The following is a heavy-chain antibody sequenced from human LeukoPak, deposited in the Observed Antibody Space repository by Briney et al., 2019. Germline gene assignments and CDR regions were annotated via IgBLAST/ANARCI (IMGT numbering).Heavy chain of an antibody. Sequence: GGSLRLSCAASGFTFSSYAMTWVRQAPGKGLEWVSTISGSGSSAYYADSVKGRFTISRDNSKDTVYLQMNSLRSEDTAVYYCARGYSKAFDYWGQGTLVTVSS. D-gene: IGHD4-11*01. CDR3: ARGYSKAFDY. CDR2: ISGSGSSA. CDR1: GFTFSSYA. J-gene: IGHJ4*02. V-gene: IGHV3-23*01.